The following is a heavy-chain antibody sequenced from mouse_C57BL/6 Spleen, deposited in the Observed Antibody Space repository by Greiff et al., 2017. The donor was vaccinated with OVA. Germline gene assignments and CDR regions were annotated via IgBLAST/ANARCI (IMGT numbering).Heavy chain of an antibody. D-gene: IGHD2-3*01. V-gene: IGHV1-15*01. CDR1: GYTFTDYE. Sequence: VQLQQSGAELVRPGASVTLSCKASGYTFTDYEMHWVKQTPVHGLEWIGAIDPETGGTAYNQKFKGKAILTADKSSSTAYMELRSLTSEDSAVYYCTRFPDGYYAMDYWGQGTSVTVSS. CDR2: IDPETGGT. CDR3: TRFPDGYYAMDY. J-gene: IGHJ4*01.